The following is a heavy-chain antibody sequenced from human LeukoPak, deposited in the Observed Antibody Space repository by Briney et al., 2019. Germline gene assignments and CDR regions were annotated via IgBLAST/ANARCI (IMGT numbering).Heavy chain of an antibody. CDR2: IYTSGST. CDR1: GGSISSYY. J-gene: IGHJ6*03. CDR3: ARDSASSIFGVVIIHYMDV. Sequence: PSETLSLTCTVSGGSISSYYWSWIRQPAGKGLEWIGRIYTSGSTNYNPSLKSRVTMSVDTSKNQFSPKLSSVTAADTAVYYCARDSASSIFGVVIIHYMDVWGKGTTVTVSS. V-gene: IGHV4-4*07. D-gene: IGHD3-3*01.